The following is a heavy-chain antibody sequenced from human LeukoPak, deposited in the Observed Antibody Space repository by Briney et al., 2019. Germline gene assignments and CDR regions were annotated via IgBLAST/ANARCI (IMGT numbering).Heavy chain of an antibody. CDR2: ISSSSSTI. V-gene: IGHV3-48*01. J-gene: IGHJ6*03. CDR3: ARVDCSSTSCYTGDYYYYYYMDV. CDR1: GFTFSSYS. Sequence: GGSLRLSCAASGFTFSSYSMNWVRQAPGKGLEWVSYISSSSSTIYYADSVKGRFTISRDNAKNSLYLQMNRLRAEDTAVYYCARVDCSSTSCYTGDYYYYYYMDVWGKGTTVTVSS. D-gene: IGHD2-2*02.